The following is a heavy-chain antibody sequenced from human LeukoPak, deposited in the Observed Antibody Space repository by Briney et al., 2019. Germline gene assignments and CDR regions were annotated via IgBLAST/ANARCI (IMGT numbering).Heavy chain of an antibody. CDR3: ARGGPRYYFDY. V-gene: IGHV3-23*01. CDR1: GFSFSSES. D-gene: IGHD4-17*01. J-gene: IGHJ4*02. Sequence: PGGSLRLSCAASGFSFSSESMSWVRQTPGKGLEWISSISAAGGATYYADSVKGRFTISSDNSRNTLYLQMNSLRAEDTAVYYCARGGPRYYFDYWGKGTLVTVSS. CDR2: ISAAGGAT.